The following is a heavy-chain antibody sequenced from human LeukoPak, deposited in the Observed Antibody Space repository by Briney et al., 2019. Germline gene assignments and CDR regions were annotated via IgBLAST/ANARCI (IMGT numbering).Heavy chain of an antibody. CDR2: FDPEDGKY. CDR3: ATDRGIWGRPQVFDF. J-gene: IGHJ4*02. Sequence: ASVTVSFKFSLYSLSELSMHWVRQPPGKGLEWMGGFDPEDGKYIYAQNFQGRVTMTEDTSTDTGYMEPSSLRSEDTAVYYCATDRGIWGRPQVFDFWGKGPLVTVSS. D-gene: IGHD3-16*01. CDR1: LYSLSELS. V-gene: IGHV1-24*01.